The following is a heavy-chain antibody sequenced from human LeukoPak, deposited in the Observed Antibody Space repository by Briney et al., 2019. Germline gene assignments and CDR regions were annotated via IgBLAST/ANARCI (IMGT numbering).Heavy chain of an antibody. D-gene: IGHD1-14*01. J-gene: IGHJ6*03. Sequence: SVKLSCKASGGTFSSYAISWVRQAPGQGLEWMGWIIPIFGTANYAQKFQGRVTITTDESTSTAYMGLRSLRSEDTAVYYCARTNRMTDYYYYYMDVCGKGTTVTVSS. CDR3: ARTNRMTDYYYYYMDV. CDR2: IIPIFGTA. CDR1: GGTFSSYA. V-gene: IGHV1-69*05.